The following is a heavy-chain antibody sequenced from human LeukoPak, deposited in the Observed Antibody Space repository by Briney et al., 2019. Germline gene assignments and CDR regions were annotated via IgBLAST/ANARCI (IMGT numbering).Heavy chain of an antibody. CDR3: ARGGDVLRYFDWLLGDAFDI. CDR1: GFTFSSYS. J-gene: IGHJ3*02. Sequence: GGSLRLSCVAPGFTFSSYSMNWVRQAPGKGLEWVSSISSSSSYIYYADSVRGRFTISRDNAKDSLYLQMNSLRAEDTAVYYCARGGDVLRYFDWLLGDAFDIWGQGTMVTVSS. V-gene: IGHV3-21*01. CDR2: ISSSSSYI. D-gene: IGHD3-9*01.